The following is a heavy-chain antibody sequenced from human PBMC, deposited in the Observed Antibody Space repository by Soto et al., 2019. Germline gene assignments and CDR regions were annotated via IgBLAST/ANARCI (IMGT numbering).Heavy chain of an antibody. Sequence: QVQLVQSGAEVKKPGSSVKVSCKASGGTFSSYAISWVRQAPGQGLEWMGGIIPIFGTANYAQKFQGRVTITVVESAGTAYKELSSLRSEDTAVYYCAGDPEPYDSSGYSSYWGQGTLVTVSS. CDR2: IIPIFGTA. CDR1: GGTFSSYA. D-gene: IGHD3-22*01. J-gene: IGHJ4*02. CDR3: AGDPEPYDSSGYSSY. V-gene: IGHV1-69*01.